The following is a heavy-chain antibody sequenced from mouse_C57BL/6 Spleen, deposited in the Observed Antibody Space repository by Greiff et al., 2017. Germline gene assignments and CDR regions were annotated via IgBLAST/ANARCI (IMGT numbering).Heavy chain of an antibody. CDR2: IDPNSGGT. V-gene: IGHV1-72*01. D-gene: IGHD1-1*01. CDR3: ARCYGSSYGFAY. CDR1: GYTFTSYW. Sequence: QVQLQQPGAELVKPGASVKLSCKASGYTFTSYWMHWVKQRPGRGLEWIGWIDPNSGGTKYNEKFKSKATLTVDKPSSTAYMQLSSLTSEDSAVYYCARCYGSSYGFAYWGQGTLVTVSA. J-gene: IGHJ3*01.